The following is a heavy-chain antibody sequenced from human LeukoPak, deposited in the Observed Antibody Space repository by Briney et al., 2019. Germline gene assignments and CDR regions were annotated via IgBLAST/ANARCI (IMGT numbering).Heavy chain of an antibody. CDR3: ARAYYYDSRGYYSSYYFDD. Sequence: SQTLSLTCAISGDSVSRNSPAWNWIRPSPSRGLECLGRTYYRSKWYNDYAVSVKSRITINPDKSKHPLSLHLNSVSPEDTAVCYCARAYYYDSRGYYSSYYFDDWGQGTLVTVSS. CDR1: GDSVSRNSPA. D-gene: IGHD3-22*01. CDR2: TYYRSKWYN. V-gene: IGHV6-1*01. J-gene: IGHJ4*02.